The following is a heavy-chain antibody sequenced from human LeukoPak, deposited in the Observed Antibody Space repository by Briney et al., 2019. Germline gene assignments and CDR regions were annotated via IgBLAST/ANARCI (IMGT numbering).Heavy chain of an antibody. V-gene: IGHV3-48*03. CDR3: ARGGTLEYFQH. CDR1: GFTFSSYE. Sequence: GGSLRLSCAASGFTFSSYEMNWVRQAPGKGLEWVSYISSSGSTIYYADSVKGRFTISRDNARNSLYLQMNSLRAEDTAVYYCARGGTLEYFQHWGQGTLVTVSS. CDR2: ISSSGSTI. J-gene: IGHJ1*01.